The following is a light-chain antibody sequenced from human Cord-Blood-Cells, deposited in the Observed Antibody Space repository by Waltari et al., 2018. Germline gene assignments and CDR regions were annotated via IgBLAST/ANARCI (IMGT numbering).Light chain of an antibody. Sequence: QSALTQPASVSGSPGQSITISCTGTSSDVGGYNYVSWYQQHPGKAPKLMIYDVSKRPSGVSNRFSGSKSGTTASLTISGLQAEDEADYYCSSYTISSTWVFGGGTKLTVL. CDR3: SSYTISSTWV. V-gene: IGLV2-14*01. CDR2: DVS. J-gene: IGLJ3*02. CDR1: SSDVGGYNY.